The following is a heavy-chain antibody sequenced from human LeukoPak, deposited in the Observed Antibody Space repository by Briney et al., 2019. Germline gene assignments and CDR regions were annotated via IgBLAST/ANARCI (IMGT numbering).Heavy chain of an antibody. CDR3: ASPGGYYYDSSGYGNY. D-gene: IGHD3-22*01. CDR2: IIPIFGTA. Sequence: GASVKVSCKASGYTFTSYYIHWVRQAPGQGLEWMGGIIPIFGTANYAQKFQGRVTITADESTSTAYMELSSLRSEDTAVYYCASPGGYYYDSSGYGNYWGQGTLVTVSS. CDR1: GYTFTSYY. J-gene: IGHJ4*02. V-gene: IGHV1-69*13.